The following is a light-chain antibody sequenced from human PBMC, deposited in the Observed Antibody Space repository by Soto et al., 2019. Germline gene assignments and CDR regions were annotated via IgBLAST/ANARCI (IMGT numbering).Light chain of an antibody. J-gene: IGKJ4*01. CDR2: DAF. Sequence: EKVMTKSPANLSVSPGERATLSCRASQNVKSRLAWYQQKPGQAPRLLIYDAFTRATGIPARFSGSASGTEFTLTISSLQSEDSAVYYCQQYDDWPLTFGGGTKVEIK. V-gene: IGKV3-15*01. CDR1: QNVKSR. CDR3: QQYDDWPLT.